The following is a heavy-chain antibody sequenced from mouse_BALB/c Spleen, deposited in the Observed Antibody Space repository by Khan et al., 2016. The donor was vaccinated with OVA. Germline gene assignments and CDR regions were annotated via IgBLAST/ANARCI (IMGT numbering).Heavy chain of an antibody. J-gene: IGHJ4*01. CDR1: GYTFTSYW. CDR3: ARSNYDGGGVYAMDY. V-gene: IGHV1S41*01. CDR2: IAPGSGSD. Sequence: DLVEPGASVKLSCKASGYTFTSYWISWIKQRPGQGLEWIGRIAPGSGSDYYNEIFKGKATLTVDTSSSTAYIQLSSLTSEDSAVYFCARSNYDGGGVYAMDYWGQGTSVTVSS. D-gene: IGHD1-1*02.